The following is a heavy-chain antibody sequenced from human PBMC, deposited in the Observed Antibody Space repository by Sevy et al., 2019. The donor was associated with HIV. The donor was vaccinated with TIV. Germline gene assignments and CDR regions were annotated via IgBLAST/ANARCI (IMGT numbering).Heavy chain of an antibody. CDR3: ARERARDYYDSSGPNDY. Sequence: GGSLRLSCAASGFTFADHAFHWVRQAPGKGLEWVANIKQDGSEKYYVDSVKGRFTISRDNAKNSLYLQMNSLRAEDTAVYYCARERARDYYDSSGPNDYWGQGTLVTVSS. CDR2: IKQDGSEK. J-gene: IGHJ4*02. D-gene: IGHD3-22*01. V-gene: IGHV3-7*01. CDR1: GFTFADHA.